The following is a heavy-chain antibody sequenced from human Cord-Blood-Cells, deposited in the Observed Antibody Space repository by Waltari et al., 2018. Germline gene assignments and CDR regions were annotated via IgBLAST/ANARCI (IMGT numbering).Heavy chain of an antibody. V-gene: IGHV4-39*01. CDR2: IYYSGST. J-gene: IGHJ4*02. Sequence: QLQLQESGPGLVKPSETLSLTCTVSGGSISRSSYYWGCIRQPPGKGLEWIGSIYYSGSTYYNPSLKGRVTISVDTSKNQFSLKLSSVTAADTAVYYCARRGVAAALDYWGQGTLVTVSS. D-gene: IGHD6-13*01. CDR1: GGSISRSSYY. CDR3: ARRGVAAALDY.